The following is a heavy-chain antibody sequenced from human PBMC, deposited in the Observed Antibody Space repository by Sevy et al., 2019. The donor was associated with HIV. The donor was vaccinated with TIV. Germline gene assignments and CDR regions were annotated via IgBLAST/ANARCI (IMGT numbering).Heavy chain of an antibody. D-gene: IGHD6-19*01. CDR3: TAVGMDAVAGTLLYYYYCIDV. J-gene: IGHJ6*03. CDR1: GFTFSNAW. V-gene: IGHV3-15*01. CDR2: IKSKTDGGTT. Sequence: GGSLRLSCAASGFTFSNAWMSWVRQAPGKGLEWVGRIKSKTDGGTTDYTAPEKGRFTNSSDDSNSTPYLQMNSLKTDDTAVYSCTAVGMDAVAGTLLYYYYCIDVWGKGTTVTVSS.